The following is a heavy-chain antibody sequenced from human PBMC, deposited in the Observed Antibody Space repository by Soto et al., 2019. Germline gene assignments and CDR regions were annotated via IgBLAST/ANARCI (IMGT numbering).Heavy chain of an antibody. D-gene: IGHD6-6*01. V-gene: IGHV3-30*18. CDR3: AKEPTKYSSSSRGFFYY. Sequence: QVHLVESGGGVVQPGRSLRLACSASGVNFNNYGMDWIRQAPGKGLEWVAIISYNGKNQLYADSVRGRFISSRDNCNSTLDLQMNNRTTEDTAMYYCAKEPTKYSSSSRGFFYYWGQGTLVTVSS. J-gene: IGHJ4*02. CDR1: GVNFNNYG. CDR2: ISYNGKNQ.